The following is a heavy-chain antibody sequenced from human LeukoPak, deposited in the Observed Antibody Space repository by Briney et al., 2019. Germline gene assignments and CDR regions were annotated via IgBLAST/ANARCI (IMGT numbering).Heavy chain of an antibody. CDR3: ARDRGHYSNYPVMIDP. CDR2: IYTSGST. Sequence: SETLSLTCTVSGGSISSGSYYWSWIRQPAGKGLEWIGRIYTSGSTNYNPSLKSRVTISVDTSKNQFSLKLSSVTAADTAVYYCARDRGHYSNYPVMIDPWGQGTLVTVSS. J-gene: IGHJ5*02. CDR1: GGSISSGSYY. D-gene: IGHD4-11*01. V-gene: IGHV4-61*02.